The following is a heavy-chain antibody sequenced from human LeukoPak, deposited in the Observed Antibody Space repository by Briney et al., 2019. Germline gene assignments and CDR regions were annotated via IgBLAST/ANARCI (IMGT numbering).Heavy chain of an antibody. CDR2: IYYSGST. Sequence: PSETLSLTCTVSGGSISSYYWNWLRQPPGKGLEWIGYIYYSGSTNYNPSLKSRVTISVDTSKNQFSLKLSSVTAADTAVYYCARAYDFWPFDYWGQGTLVTVSS. V-gene: IGHV4-59*01. CDR3: ARAYDFWPFDY. J-gene: IGHJ4*02. CDR1: GGSISSYY. D-gene: IGHD3-3*01.